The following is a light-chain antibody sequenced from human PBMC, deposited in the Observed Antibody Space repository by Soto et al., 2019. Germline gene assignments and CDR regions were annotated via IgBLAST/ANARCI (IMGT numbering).Light chain of an antibody. V-gene: IGLV1-44*01. CDR3: AAGDGILNYVV. CDR2: GNN. Sequence: QSVLTQPPSASGTPGQRVTISCSGSGSSIGTNTVNWYRQLPGTAPKLLIYGNNQRPSGVPDRFSGSKSGTSASLAISGLQSDEEAEYYWAAGDGILNYVVFGGGTKLTVL. J-gene: IGLJ2*01. CDR1: GSSIGTNT.